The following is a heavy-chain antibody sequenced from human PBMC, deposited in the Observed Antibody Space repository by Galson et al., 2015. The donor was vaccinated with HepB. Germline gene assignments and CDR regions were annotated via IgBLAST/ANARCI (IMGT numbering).Heavy chain of an antibody. J-gene: IGHJ4*02. Sequence: SLRLSCAASGFTLSRYDMNWVRQAPGKGLEWVAVISSDGSNKYSADSVKGRFTISRDNPKNTLFLQMNSLRPEDTAVYYCVRTFDYWGQGTLVTVSS. V-gene: IGHV3-30*03. CDR1: GFTLSRYD. CDR3: VRTFDY. CDR2: ISSDGSNK.